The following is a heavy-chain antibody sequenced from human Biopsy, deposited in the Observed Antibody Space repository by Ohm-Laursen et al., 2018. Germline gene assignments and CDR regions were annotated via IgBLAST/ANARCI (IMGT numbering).Heavy chain of an antibody. CDR2: IYDDGRT. J-gene: IGHJ4*02. V-gene: IGHV3-53*01. D-gene: IGHD5-18*01. CDR3: ARGGIVSVHSYGRMGLFYFDS. Sequence: GSLRLSCTASGFSVNDNYMSWVRQAQGKGLEWVSFIYDDGRTFYAGSVKDRFTLSRDTSNNLMFLQMDSLRADDTAVYYCARGGIVSVHSYGRMGLFYFDSWGQGILVTVAS. CDR1: GFSVNDNY.